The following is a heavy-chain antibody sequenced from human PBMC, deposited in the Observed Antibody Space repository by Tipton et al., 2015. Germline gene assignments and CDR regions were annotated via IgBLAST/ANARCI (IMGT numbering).Heavy chain of an antibody. J-gene: IGHJ6*02. Sequence: SLRLSCAASGFTFTNYVIHWVRQAPGKGLEWVSAVGGGSDTNTYYSDSVKGRFTISRDNSKDTLYLQMNSLGAEDSAVYYCAKDIEPTNYDYYNGLDVWGQGTTVTVSS. CDR1: GFTFTNYV. CDR3: AKDIEPTNYDYYNGLDV. D-gene: IGHD5-12*01. CDR2: VGGGSDTNT. V-gene: IGHV3-23*01.